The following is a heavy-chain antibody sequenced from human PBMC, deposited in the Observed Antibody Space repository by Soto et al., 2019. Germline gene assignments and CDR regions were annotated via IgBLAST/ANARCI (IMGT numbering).Heavy chain of an antibody. D-gene: IGHD3-10*01. V-gene: IGHV4-30-4*01. J-gene: IGHJ4*02. CDR3: ARARGEAGPLWFGPTFDY. CDR2: IYYSGST. Sequence: QVQLQESGPGLVKPSQTLSLTCTVSGGSISSGDYYWSWIRQPPGKGLEWIGYIYYSGSTYYNPSLKSRVTISVDTYKNQFSLKLSSVTAADTAVYYCARARGEAGPLWFGPTFDYWGQGTLVTVSS. CDR1: GGSISSGDYY.